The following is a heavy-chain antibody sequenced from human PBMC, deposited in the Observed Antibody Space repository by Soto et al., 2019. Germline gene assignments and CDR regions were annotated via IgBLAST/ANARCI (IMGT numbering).Heavy chain of an antibody. Sequence: SETLSLTYSVSDGSIVSGCYYWSRIRQPPRKSKEWMGNIYNSRNTYYNQSLTTRLFISLVTSKTQFSLKVCSVTAAYTAVYYCASSSLYGMDVWGQGTTVTVSS. V-gene: IGHV4-30-4*01. CDR3: ASSSLYGMDV. J-gene: IGHJ6*02. D-gene: IGHD3-16*02. CDR1: DGSIVSGCYY. CDR2: IYNSRNT.